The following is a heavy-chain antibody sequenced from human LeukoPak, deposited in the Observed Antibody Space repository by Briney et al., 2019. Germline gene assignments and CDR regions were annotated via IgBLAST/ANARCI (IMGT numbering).Heavy chain of an antibody. J-gene: IGHJ4*02. V-gene: IGHV4-59*11. CDR3: ARDSLDGAGFDY. CDR1: GGSISSHY. CDR2: IYYSGST. D-gene: IGHD1-26*01. Sequence: SETLSLTCTVSGGSISSHYWSWNRQPPGKGLEWIGYIYYSGSTNYNPSLKSRVTISVDTSKNQFSLKLSSVTAADTAVYYCARDSLDGAGFDYWGQGTLVTVSS.